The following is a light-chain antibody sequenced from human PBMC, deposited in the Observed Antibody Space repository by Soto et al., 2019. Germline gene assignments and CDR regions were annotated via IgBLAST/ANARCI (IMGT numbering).Light chain of an antibody. CDR2: DTS. CDR3: QQRSKWSHT. Sequence: EIVLTQSPATLSLSPGETATLSCRASQSITTYLAWYQQKPGQAPTLLIFDTSNRATGIPARFSGSGSGTDFTLTISSLEPEDFAVYYCQQRSKWSHTFGQGTKLEIK. V-gene: IGKV3-11*01. CDR1: QSITTY. J-gene: IGKJ2*01.